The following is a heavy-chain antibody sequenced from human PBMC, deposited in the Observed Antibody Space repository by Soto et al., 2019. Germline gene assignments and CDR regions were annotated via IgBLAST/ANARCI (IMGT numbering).Heavy chain of an antibody. CDR3: TRDVLTMVRGVKGLDDY. V-gene: IGHV3-49*03. Sequence: EVQLVESGGGLVQPGRSLRLSCTASGFTFGDYAMSWFRQAPGKGLEWVGFIRSKAYGGTTEYAASVKGRFTISRDDSKSIAYLQMNSLKTEDTAVYYCTRDVLTMVRGVKGLDDYWGQGTLVTVSS. D-gene: IGHD3-10*01. CDR2: IRSKAYGGTT. J-gene: IGHJ4*02. CDR1: GFTFGDYA.